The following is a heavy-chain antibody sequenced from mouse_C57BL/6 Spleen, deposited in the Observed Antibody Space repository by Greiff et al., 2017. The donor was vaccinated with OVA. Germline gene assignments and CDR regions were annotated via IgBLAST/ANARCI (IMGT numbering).Heavy chain of an antibody. V-gene: IGHV5-17*01. CDR1: GFTFSDYG. Sequence: VQLKESGGGLVKPGGSLKLSCAASGFTFSDYGMHWVRQAPEKGLEWVAYISSGSSTIYYADTVKGRFTISRDNAKNTLFLQMTSLRSEDTAMYYCARGLLRRDYFDYWGQGTTLTVSS. J-gene: IGHJ2*01. D-gene: IGHD2-3*01. CDR2: ISSGSSTI. CDR3: ARGLLRRDYFDY.